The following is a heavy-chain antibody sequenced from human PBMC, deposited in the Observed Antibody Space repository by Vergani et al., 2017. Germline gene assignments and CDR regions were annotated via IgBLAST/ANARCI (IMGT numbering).Heavy chain of an antibody. CDR3: ARDLLPNYDFWSGYSHAYYYDDGRDV. Sequence: EVQLVESGGGLVQPGGSLRLSCAASGFTFSSYWMHWVRQAPGKGLVWVSRINSDGSSTSYADSVKGRFTISRDNAKNTLYLQMNSLRAEDTAVYYCARDLLPNYDFWSGYSHAYYYDDGRDVWGQGTTVTVSS. CDR2: INSDGSST. J-gene: IGHJ6*02. CDR1: GFTFSSYW. V-gene: IGHV3-74*01. D-gene: IGHD3-3*01.